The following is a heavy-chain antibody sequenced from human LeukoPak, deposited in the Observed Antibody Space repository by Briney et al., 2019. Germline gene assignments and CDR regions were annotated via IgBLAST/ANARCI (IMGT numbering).Heavy chain of an antibody. J-gene: IGHJ6*03. CDR3: ARMGTMGAASYNSYYYYMDG. CDR1: GFTLSSYW. Sequence: PGGSLRLSCGGSGFTLSSYWMTWVRQAPGKGLEWVANIKEDGSERHYVDSVKGRFTISRDNAENSLYLQMNSLRAEDTAVYYCARMGTMGAASYNSYYYYMDGWGKGTTVTVSS. D-gene: IGHD2-15*01. V-gene: IGHV3-7*01. CDR2: IKEDGSER.